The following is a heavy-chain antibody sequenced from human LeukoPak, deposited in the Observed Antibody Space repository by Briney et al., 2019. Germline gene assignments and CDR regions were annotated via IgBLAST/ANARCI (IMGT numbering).Heavy chain of an antibody. CDR2: IIPILGIA. V-gene: IGHV1-69*04. D-gene: IGHD6-19*01. Sequence: ASVKVSCKASGGTFSSYAISWVRQAPGQGLEWMGRIIPILGIANYAQEFQGRVTITADKSTSTAYMELSSLRSEDTAVYYCARAVAGTAVDYWGQGTLVTVSS. CDR1: GGTFSSYA. CDR3: ARAVAGTAVDY. J-gene: IGHJ4*02.